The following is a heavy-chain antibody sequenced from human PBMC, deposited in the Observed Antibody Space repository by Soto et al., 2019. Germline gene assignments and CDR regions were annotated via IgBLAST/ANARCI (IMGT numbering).Heavy chain of an antibody. Sequence: GGSLRLSCAASGFTFSSYEMNWVRQAPGKGLEWVSYISSSGSTIYYADSVKGRFTISRDNAKNSLYLQMNSLRAEDTAVYYCARDDPNYYYYGMDVWGQGTTVTVSS. CDR1: GFTFSSYE. J-gene: IGHJ6*02. V-gene: IGHV3-48*03. CDR3: ARDDPNYYYYGMDV. CDR2: ISSSGSTI.